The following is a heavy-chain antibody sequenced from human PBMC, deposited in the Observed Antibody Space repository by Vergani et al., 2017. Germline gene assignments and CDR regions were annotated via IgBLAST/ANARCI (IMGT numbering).Heavy chain of an antibody. CDR2: ISGSGGST. J-gene: IGHJ4*02. V-gene: IGHV3-23*04. CDR1: GFTFSSYA. Sequence: EVQLVESGGGLVQPGGSLRLSCAASGFTFSSYAMSWVRQAPGKGLEWVSAISGSGGSTYYADSVKGRFTIARDNSKNTLYLQMNSLRAEDTAVYYCAKDDKTGSSWDYYFDYWGQGTLVTVSS. CDR3: AKDDKTGSSWDYYFDY. D-gene: IGHD6-13*01.